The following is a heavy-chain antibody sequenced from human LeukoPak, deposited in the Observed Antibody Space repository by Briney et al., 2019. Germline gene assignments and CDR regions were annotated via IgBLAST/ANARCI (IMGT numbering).Heavy chain of an antibody. CDR2: IRSKANSYAT. CDR1: GFTFSGSA. Sequence: GGSLRLSCAASGFTFSGSAMHWVRQASGKGLEWVGRIRSKANSYATAYAASVKGRFTISRDDSKNTAYLQMNSLKTEDTAVYYCTPLHDSKVDSAPFDYWGQGTLVTVSS. J-gene: IGHJ4*02. V-gene: IGHV3-73*01. D-gene: IGHD3-22*01. CDR3: TPLHDSKVDSAPFDY.